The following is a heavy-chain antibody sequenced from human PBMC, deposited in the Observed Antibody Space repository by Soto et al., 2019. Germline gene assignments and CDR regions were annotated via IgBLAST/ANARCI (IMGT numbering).Heavy chain of an antibody. J-gene: IGHJ4*02. CDR2: INHSGST. D-gene: IGHD3-16*01. CDR3: ASIGAEAAAGRVPFDY. CDR1: GGSFSGYY. V-gene: IGHV4-34*01. Sequence: SETLSLTCAVYGGSFSGYYWSWIRQPPGKGLEWIGEINHSGSTNYNPSLKSRVTISVDTSKNQFSLKLSSVTAADTAVYYCASIGAEAAAGRVPFDYWGQGTLVTVSS.